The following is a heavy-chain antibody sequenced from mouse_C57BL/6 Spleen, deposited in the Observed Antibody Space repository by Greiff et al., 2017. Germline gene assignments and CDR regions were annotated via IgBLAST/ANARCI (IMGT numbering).Heavy chain of an antibody. J-gene: IGHJ2*01. Sequence: EVKLVESGGGLVQPGGSVKLSCVASGFTFSNYWMNWVRQSPEKGLEWVAQIRLKSDNYATNYAVSVKGRFTISRDDSKSSVDLQMHNVRAEDTGIYYFTIYYDYVDYWGQGTTLTVSS. CDR1: GFTFSNYW. V-gene: IGHV6-3*01. D-gene: IGHD2-4*01. CDR3: TIYYDYVDY. CDR2: IRLKSDNYAT.